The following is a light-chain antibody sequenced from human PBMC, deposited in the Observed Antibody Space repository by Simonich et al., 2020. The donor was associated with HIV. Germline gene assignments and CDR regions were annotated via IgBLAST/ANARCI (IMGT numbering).Light chain of an antibody. Sequence: EIVMTQSPATLSVSPGERATLSGRASQSVRSNLAWYQQKPGQAPRLLIYGASTRASGIPARFSGSGSGTEFSLTISSLKSEDFVVYHCQQYNNWPNTFGQGTKLEIK. CDR1: QSVRSN. CDR3: QQYNNWPNT. J-gene: IGKJ2*01. CDR2: GAS. V-gene: IGKV3-15*01.